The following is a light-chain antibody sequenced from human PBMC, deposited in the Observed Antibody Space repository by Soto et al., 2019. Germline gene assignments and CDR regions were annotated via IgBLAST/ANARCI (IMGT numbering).Light chain of an antibody. CDR1: QSVGGD. CDR2: GAS. J-gene: IGKJ1*01. V-gene: IGKV3-15*01. Sequence: RVMTQSPATLSVSPWERATLSCRASQSVGGDLAWYQQKPGQAPRLLIYGASTRATGIPARFSGSGSGTEFTLTISSLQSEDFAVYYCQQYNNWPPTFGQGTKVDIK. CDR3: QQYNNWPPT.